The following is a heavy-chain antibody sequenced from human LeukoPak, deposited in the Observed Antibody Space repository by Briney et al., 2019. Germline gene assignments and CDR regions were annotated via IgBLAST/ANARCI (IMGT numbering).Heavy chain of an antibody. D-gene: IGHD3-10*01. Sequence: XXXPXKGLEWVSVIYSGGSTYYADSVKGRFTISRDNSKNTLYLQMNSLRAEDTAVYYCARDLGNYWGQGTLVTVSS. CDR2: IYSGGST. V-gene: IGHV3-66*01. CDR3: ARDLGNY. J-gene: IGHJ4*02.